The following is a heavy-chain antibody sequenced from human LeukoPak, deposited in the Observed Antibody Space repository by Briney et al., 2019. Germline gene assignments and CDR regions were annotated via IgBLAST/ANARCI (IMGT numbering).Heavy chain of an antibody. CDR3: ARVNRSAYCSGGSCYRYGMDV. V-gene: IGHV4-34*01. D-gene: IGHD2-15*01. J-gene: IGHJ6*02. CDR2: INHSGST. Sequence: SETLSLTCAVYGGSFSGYYWSWIRQPPGKGLEWIGEINHSGSTNYNPSLKSRVTISVDTSKNQFSLKLSSVTAADTAVYYCARVNRSAYCSGGSCYRYGMDVWGQGTTVTVSS. CDR1: GGSFSGYY.